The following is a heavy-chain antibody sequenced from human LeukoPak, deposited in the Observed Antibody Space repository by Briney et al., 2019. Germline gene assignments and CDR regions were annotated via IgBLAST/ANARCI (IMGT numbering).Heavy chain of an antibody. CDR2: IKQDGSEK. D-gene: IGHD2-15*01. Sequence: PGGSLRLSCAASGFTFSSYWMSWVRQAPGKGLEWVANIKQDGSEKYYVDSVKGRFTISRDNAKNSLYLQMNSLRAEDTAVYYCARGRCSGGSCYYFDYWGQGTLVTVPS. CDR3: ARGRCSGGSCYYFDY. V-gene: IGHV3-7*03. CDR1: GFTFSSYW. J-gene: IGHJ4*02.